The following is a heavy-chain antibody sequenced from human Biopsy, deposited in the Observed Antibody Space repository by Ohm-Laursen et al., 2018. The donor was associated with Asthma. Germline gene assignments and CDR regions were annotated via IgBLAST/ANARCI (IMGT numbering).Heavy chain of an antibody. Sequence: SDTLSLTCSLSSGSGGYMRSGNYYWGWIRQPPGKGLDWIGSIYYSGTTYYNPSLEIRVTVSADTSKNQFSLKLTSVTAADTAVYYCVRGSSSWHHGPFHYYYGLDVWGQGTTATVSS. D-gene: IGHD6-13*01. CDR2: IYYSGTT. CDR3: VRGSSSWHHGPFHYYYGLDV. CDR1: SGSGGYMRSGNYY. V-gene: IGHV4-39*01. J-gene: IGHJ6*02.